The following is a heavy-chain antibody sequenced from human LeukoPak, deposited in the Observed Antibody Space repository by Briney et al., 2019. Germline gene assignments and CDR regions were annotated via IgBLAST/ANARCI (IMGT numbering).Heavy chain of an antibody. D-gene: IGHD5-12*01. V-gene: IGHV1-18*01. CDR1: GYTFTSYG. CDR3: ARDHKYSGYDWGPGYYYMDV. J-gene: IGHJ6*03. CDR2: ISAYNGNT. Sequence: ASVKVSCKASGYTFTSYGISWVRQAPGQGLEWMGWISAYNGNTNYAQKLQGRVTITTDTSTSTAYIELRSLRSDDTAVYYCARDHKYSGYDWGPGYYYMDVWGKGTTVTVSS.